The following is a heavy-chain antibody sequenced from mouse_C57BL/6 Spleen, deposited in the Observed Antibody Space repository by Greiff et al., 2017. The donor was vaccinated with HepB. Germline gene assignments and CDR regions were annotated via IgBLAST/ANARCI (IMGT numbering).Heavy chain of an antibody. D-gene: IGHD1-1*01. CDR2: ISSGSSTI. Sequence: EVKLVESGGGLVKPGGSLKLSCAASGFTFSDYGMHWVRQAPEKGLEWVAYISSGSSTIYYADTVKGRFTISRDNAKHTLFLQMTSLRSEYTAMYYCARDTTVVASFDYWGQGTTLTVSS. CDR3: ARDTTVVASFDY. CDR1: GFTFSDYG. V-gene: IGHV5-17*01. J-gene: IGHJ2*01.